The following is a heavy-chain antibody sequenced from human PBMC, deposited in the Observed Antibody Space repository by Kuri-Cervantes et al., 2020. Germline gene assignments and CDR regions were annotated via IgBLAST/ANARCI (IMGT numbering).Heavy chain of an antibody. CDR1: GGSFSGYY. Sequence: SETLSLTCAVYGGSFSGYYWSWIRQPPGKGLEWIGEINHSGSTNYNPSLKSRVTISVDTSKNQFSLKLSSVTAADTAVYYCARVVVAAPWGQGTLVTVSS. D-gene: IGHD2-15*01. V-gene: IGHV4-34*01. CDR3: ARVVVAAP. J-gene: IGHJ5*02. CDR2: INHSGST.